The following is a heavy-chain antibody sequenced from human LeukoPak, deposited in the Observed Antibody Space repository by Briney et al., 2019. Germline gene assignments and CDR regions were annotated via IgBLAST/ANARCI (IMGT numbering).Heavy chain of an antibody. D-gene: IGHD6-19*01. V-gene: IGHV3-30*18. Sequence: GRSLRLSCAASGFTFSNYAMHWVRQALGKGLEWVAVISDDGSNKYYGDSVKGRFTISRDNSKNTVYLQMNSLRAEDTAVYYCAKDRYSSGWYSDFDYWGQGTLVTVSS. CDR2: ISDDGSNK. CDR1: GFTFSNYA. CDR3: AKDRYSSGWYSDFDY. J-gene: IGHJ4*02.